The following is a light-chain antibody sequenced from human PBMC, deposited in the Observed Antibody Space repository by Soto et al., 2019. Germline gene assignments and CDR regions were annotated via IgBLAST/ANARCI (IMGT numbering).Light chain of an antibody. CDR3: SSYTSSNTLV. CDR1: SSDVGAYNY. Sequence: QSALTQPASVSGSPGRSITISCCGTSSDVGAYNYVSWYQQHPGKAPKLMIFEVSDRPSGVSTRFSGSKSGNTASLTISGLQAEDEADYYCSSYTSSNTLVFGGGTKLTVL. CDR2: EVS. V-gene: IGLV2-14*01. J-gene: IGLJ2*01.